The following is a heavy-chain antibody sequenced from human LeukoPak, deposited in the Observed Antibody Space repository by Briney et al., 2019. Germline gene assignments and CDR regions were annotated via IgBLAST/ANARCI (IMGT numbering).Heavy chain of an antibody. CDR1: GFTFSSYA. CDR3: ARGRYYDYVWGSYRNDSQGDY. J-gene: IGHJ4*02. V-gene: IGHV3-23*01. Sequence: GGSLRLSCAASGFTFSSYAMSWVRQAPGKGLEWVSAISGSDGSTYYADSVKGRFTISRDNSKNTLYLQMNSLRAEDTAVYYCARGRYYDYVWGSYRNDSQGDYWGQGTLVTVSS. CDR2: ISGSDGST. D-gene: IGHD3-16*02.